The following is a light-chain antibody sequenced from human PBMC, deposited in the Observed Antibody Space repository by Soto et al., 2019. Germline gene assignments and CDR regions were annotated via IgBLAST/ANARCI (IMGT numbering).Light chain of an antibody. Sequence: EFVLTQSPGTLSLSPGERATLSCRASQSVSSNLAWYQQKPGQAPRLLIYAASRRATGIPDRFSGSGSGTDFTLTISRLEPEDFAVYYCQQYGSSPWTFGQGTKV. CDR1: QSVSSN. J-gene: IGKJ1*01. CDR3: QQYGSSPWT. CDR2: AAS. V-gene: IGKV3-20*01.